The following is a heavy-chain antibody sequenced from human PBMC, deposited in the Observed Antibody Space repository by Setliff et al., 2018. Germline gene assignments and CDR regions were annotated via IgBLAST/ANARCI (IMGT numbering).Heavy chain of an antibody. CDR2: ISWNSGSI. V-gene: IGHV3-9*01. CDR3: ARDGGEY. D-gene: IGHD3-16*01. J-gene: IGHJ4*02. Sequence: SCKVSGYRLIEVSMHWVRQAPGKGLEWVSGISWNSGSIGYADSVKGRFTISRDNAKNSLYLQMNSLRAEDTAVYYCARDGGEYWGQGTLVTVSS. CDR1: GYRLIEVS.